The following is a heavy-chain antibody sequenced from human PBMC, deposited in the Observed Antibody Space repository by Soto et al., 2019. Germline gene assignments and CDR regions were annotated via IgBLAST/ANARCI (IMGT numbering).Heavy chain of an antibody. CDR1: GGSISDYDHY. CDR2: IHFGGTT. D-gene: IGHD3-22*01. J-gene: IGHJ4*02. Sequence: SETLSLTCSVSGGSISDYDHYWGWIRQSPGKGLQWIGSIHFGGTTYYSPSLKSRVTISVDTAKNQFSLKLRFVTAADTAVYYCARQWFYWGQGTQVTVSS. V-gene: IGHV4-39*01. CDR3: ARQWFY.